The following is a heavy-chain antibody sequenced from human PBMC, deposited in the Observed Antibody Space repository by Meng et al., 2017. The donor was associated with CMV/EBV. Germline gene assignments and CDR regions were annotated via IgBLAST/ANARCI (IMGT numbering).Heavy chain of an antibody. CDR1: GFTFSSYA. CDR3: ARGRYCSSTSCYTYYYYGMDV. CDR2: ISSNGGST. V-gene: IGHV3-64*02. D-gene: IGHD2-2*02. Sequence: GESLKISCAASGFTFSSYAMHWVRQAPGKGLESVSAISSNGGSTYYADSVKGRFTISRDNSKNTLYLQMGSLRAEDMAVYYCARGRYCSSTSCYTYYYYGMDVWGQGTTVTVSS. J-gene: IGHJ6*02.